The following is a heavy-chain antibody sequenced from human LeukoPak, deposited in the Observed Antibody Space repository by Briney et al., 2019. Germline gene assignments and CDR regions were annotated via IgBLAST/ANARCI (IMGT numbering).Heavy chain of an antibody. J-gene: IGHJ4*02. CDR1: GFTFDDYA. Sequence: PGGSLRLSCAASGFTFDDYAMHWVRQAPGKGLEWVSGISWNSGSIGYADSVKGRFTISRDNSKDSLYLHMNSLRAEDTALYYCTKDIGNYDGFDYWGQGTLVTVSS. CDR3: TKDIGNYDGFDY. D-gene: IGHD4-11*01. V-gene: IGHV3-9*01. CDR2: ISWNSGSI.